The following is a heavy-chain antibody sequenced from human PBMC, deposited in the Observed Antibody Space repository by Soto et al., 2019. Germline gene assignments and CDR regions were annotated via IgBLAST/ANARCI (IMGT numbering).Heavy chain of an antibody. CDR3: ARDHGMDV. J-gene: IGHJ6*02. Sequence: ASVKVSCKASGYTFTSYGISWVRQAPGQGLEWMGWINPNSGGTNYAQKFQGWVTMTRDTSISTAYMELSRLRSDDTAVYYCARDHGMDVWGQGTTVTVSS. V-gene: IGHV1-2*04. CDR2: INPNSGGT. CDR1: GYTFTSYG.